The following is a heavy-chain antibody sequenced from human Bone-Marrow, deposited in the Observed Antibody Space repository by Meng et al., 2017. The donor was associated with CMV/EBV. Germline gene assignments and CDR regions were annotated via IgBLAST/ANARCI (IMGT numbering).Heavy chain of an antibody. CDR3: ARERIPAALNAFDI. CDR2: IYYTGRT. J-gene: IGHJ3*02. Sequence: SETLSLTCTVSGGSISSSSYYWGWIRQPPGKGLEWIASIYYTGRTYYKPSLKSRVTISKDTSKNQFSLNLSSVTAADTAVYYCARERIPAALNAFDIWGQGTMVTVSS. V-gene: IGHV4-39*07. D-gene: IGHD2-2*01. CDR1: GGSISSSSYY.